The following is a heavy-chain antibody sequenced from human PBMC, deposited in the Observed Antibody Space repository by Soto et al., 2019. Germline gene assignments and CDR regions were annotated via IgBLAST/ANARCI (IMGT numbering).Heavy chain of an antibody. CDR2: INPSGGST. V-gene: IGHV1-46*01. CDR3: ARRGDCSGGSCYPNTLPYYYYGMDV. CDR1: GYTFTSYY. Sequence: GASVKVSCKASGYTFTSYYMHWVRQAPGQGLEWMGIINPSGGSTSYAQKFQGRVTMTRDTSTSTVYMELSSLRSEDTAVYYCARRGDCSGGSCYPNTLPYYYYGMDVWGQGTTVTVSS. J-gene: IGHJ6*02. D-gene: IGHD2-15*01.